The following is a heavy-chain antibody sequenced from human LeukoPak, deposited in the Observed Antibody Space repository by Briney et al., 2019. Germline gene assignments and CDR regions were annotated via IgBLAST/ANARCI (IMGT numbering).Heavy chain of an antibody. J-gene: IGHJ5*02. CDR1: GYTFTSYG. CDR2: INTNTGNP. Sequence: ASVKVSCKASGYTFTSYGISWVRQAPGQGLEWMGWINTNTGNPTYAQGFTGRFVFSLDTSVSTAYLQICSLKAEDTAVYYCARDRVMVRGVRRSSWFDPWGQGTLVTVSS. V-gene: IGHV7-4-1*01. D-gene: IGHD3-10*01. CDR3: ARDRVMVRGVRRSSWFDP.